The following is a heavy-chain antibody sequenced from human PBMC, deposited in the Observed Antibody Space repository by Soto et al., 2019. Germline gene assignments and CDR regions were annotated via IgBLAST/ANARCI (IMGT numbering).Heavy chain of an antibody. CDR2: IIPKYGTT. V-gene: IGHV1-69*01. Sequence: QVQLMQSGAEVTKPGSSVKVSCKASGGPFNTFGISWVRQAPRQGLEWMGGIIPKYGTTNYARRFQGRVTITADESTTTAYLELSSLRHDDTAIYYCARTRQRRPVFYVDYWGQGTPISVTS. CDR3: ARTRQRRPVFYVDY. J-gene: IGHJ4*02. CDR1: GGPFNTFG. D-gene: IGHD2-2*01.